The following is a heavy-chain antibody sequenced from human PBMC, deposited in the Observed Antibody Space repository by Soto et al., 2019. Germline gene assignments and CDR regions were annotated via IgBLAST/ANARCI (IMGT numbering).Heavy chain of an antibody. Sequence: ASVKVSCKASGFTFTSSPVQWVRPARGQRLEGIGWIVVGSGNTNYAQKFQERVTITRDMSTSTAYMELSSLRSEDTAVYYCAADRSYGSSGMGVWGQGTTVTVSS. J-gene: IGHJ6*02. CDR2: IVVGSGNT. CDR1: GFTFTSSP. D-gene: IGHD5-18*01. CDR3: AADRSYGSSGMGV. V-gene: IGHV1-58*01.